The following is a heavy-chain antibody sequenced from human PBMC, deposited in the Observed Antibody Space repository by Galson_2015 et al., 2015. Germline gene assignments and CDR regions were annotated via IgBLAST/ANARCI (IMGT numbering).Heavy chain of an antibody. J-gene: IGHJ4*02. V-gene: IGHV3-21*06. Sequence: SLRLSCAASGFSFNTYSMKWVRQAPGKGLEWVSSISSSGSYTFYADSVKGRFTISRDNAKNSLFLQMNSLRSEDTAVYYCARRSQEESWVTTSDLYYIDYWGQGSLVTGSS. CDR2: ISSSGSYT. CDR3: ARRSQEESWVTTSDLYYIDY. D-gene: IGHD4-17*01. CDR1: GFSFNTYS.